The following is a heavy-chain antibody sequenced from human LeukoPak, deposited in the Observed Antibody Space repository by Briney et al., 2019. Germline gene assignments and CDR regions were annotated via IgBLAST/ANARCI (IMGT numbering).Heavy chain of an antibody. D-gene: IGHD3-22*01. J-gene: IGHJ6*02. V-gene: IGHV3-30-3*01. CDR1: GFTFSSYA. Sequence: GGSLRLSCAASGFTFSSYAMHWVHQAPGKGLEWVAVISYDGSNKYYTDSVKGRFTISRDNSKNTLYLQMNSLRAEDTAVYYCARNPPMIVVVIISDYYYGMDVWGQGTTVTVSS. CDR3: ARNPPMIVVVIISDYYYGMDV. CDR2: ISYDGSNK.